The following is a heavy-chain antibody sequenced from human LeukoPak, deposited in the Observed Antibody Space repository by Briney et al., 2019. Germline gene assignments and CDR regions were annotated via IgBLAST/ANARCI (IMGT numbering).Heavy chain of an antibody. D-gene: IGHD5-24*01. CDR1: GYTFTGYY. CDR3: ARDSPQSGDGNNFEAFDI. J-gene: IGHJ3*02. Sequence: GASVKVSCKASGYTFTGYYMHWMRQAPGQGLEWMGIINPRGGSTNYAQNFQGRVTMTRDTSTSTVYMDLSSLRSEDTAVYYCARDSPQSGDGNNFEAFDIWGQGTMVTVSS. V-gene: IGHV1-46*01. CDR2: INPRGGST.